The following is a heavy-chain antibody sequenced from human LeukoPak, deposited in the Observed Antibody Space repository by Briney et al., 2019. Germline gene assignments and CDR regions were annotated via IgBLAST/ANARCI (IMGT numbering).Heavy chain of an antibody. CDR2: INPSGGST. CDR3: ARDGKQDYYDSSGPESSYYYYGMDV. Sequence: ASVKVSCKASGYTFTSYYMHWVRQAPGQGLEWVGIINPSGGSTSYAQKFQGRVTMTRDTSTSTVYMELSSLRSEDTAVYYCARDGKQDYYDSSGPESSYYYYGMDVWGQGTTVTVSS. D-gene: IGHD3-22*01. J-gene: IGHJ6*02. CDR1: GYTFTSYY. V-gene: IGHV1-46*01.